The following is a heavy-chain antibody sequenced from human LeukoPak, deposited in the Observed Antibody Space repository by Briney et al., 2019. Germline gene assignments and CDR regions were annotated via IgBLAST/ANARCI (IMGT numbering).Heavy chain of an antibody. CDR2: ISAYNGNT. D-gene: IGHD3-10*01. V-gene: IGHV1-18*01. CDR1: GYTFTSYG. Sequence: ASVKVSCKASGYTFTSYGISWVRQAPGQGLEWMGWISAYNGNTNYAQKLQGRVTMTTDTSTKTVSMELRSLRSDDTAVYYCARSTHRSGDCFDPWGQGTLVTVSS. CDR3: ARSTHRSGDCFDP. J-gene: IGHJ5*02.